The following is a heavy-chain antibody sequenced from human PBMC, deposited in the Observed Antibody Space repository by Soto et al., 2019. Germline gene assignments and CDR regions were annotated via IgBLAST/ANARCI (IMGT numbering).Heavy chain of an antibody. CDR2: ISSSSSYI. D-gene: IGHD1-26*01. V-gene: IGHV3-21*01. Sequence: SLRLSCAASGFTFSSYSMNWVRQAPGKGLEWASSISSSSSYIYYADSVKGRFTISRDNAKNSLYLQMNSLRAEDTAVYYCARDPVATSFDYWRQGTLATVSS. J-gene: IGHJ4*02. CDR3: ARDPVATSFDY. CDR1: GFTFSSYS.